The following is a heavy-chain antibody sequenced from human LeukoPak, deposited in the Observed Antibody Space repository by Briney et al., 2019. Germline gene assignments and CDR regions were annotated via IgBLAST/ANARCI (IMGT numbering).Heavy chain of an antibody. V-gene: IGHV3-11*04. Sequence: GGSLRLSCAASGFTFSDYYMSWIRQAPGKGLEWVSYISGSGSTIYYADSVKGRFTISRDNAKNSLYLQMNSLRAEDTAVYYCGRLAVYYDSWSGYYTSYYYYMDVWGKGTTVTVSS. D-gene: IGHD3-3*01. CDR1: GFTFSDYY. CDR3: GRLAVYYDSWSGYYTSYYYYMDV. CDR2: ISGSGSTI. J-gene: IGHJ6*03.